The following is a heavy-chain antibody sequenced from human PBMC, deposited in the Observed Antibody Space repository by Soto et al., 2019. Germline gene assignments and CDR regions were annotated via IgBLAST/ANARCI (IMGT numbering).Heavy chain of an antibody. CDR1: GFTFSNAW. CDR2: IKSKTDGGTT. D-gene: IGHD3-22*01. Sequence: GGSLRLSCAASGFTFSNAWMNWVRQAPGKGLEWVGRIKSKTDGGTTDYAAPVKGRFTISRDDPKNTLYLQMNSLKTEDTAVYYCTTALSTFNYYEAPGAFDIWGQGTMVTVSS. V-gene: IGHV3-15*07. CDR3: TTALSTFNYYEAPGAFDI. J-gene: IGHJ3*02.